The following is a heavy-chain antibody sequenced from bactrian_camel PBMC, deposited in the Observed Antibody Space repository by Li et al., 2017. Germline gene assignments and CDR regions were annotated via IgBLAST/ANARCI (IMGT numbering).Heavy chain of an antibody. CDR3: AATRLQFGGFCLRDGWRYNY. V-gene: IGHV3S31*01. Sequence: VQLVESGGGLVQPGGSLKLSCQASSITFSRYAIHWVRRVPGKGPEWVSAINSGGSSTFYAGSVKGRFTISRDNAKNTVYLQLNSLKFEDTAMYYCAATRLQFGGFCLRDGWRYNYWGQGTQVTVS. CDR2: INSGGSST. CDR1: SITFSRYA. J-gene: IGHJ4*01. D-gene: IGHD4*01.